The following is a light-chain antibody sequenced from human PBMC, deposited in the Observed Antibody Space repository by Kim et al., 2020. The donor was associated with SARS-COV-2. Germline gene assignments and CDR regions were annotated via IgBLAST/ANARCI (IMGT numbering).Light chain of an antibody. CDR3: MQALQSPIT. CDR1: QSLLQSNGYNY. J-gene: IGKJ4*01. V-gene: IGKV2-28*01. Sequence: DIVMTQSPLSLPVTPGEPASISCRSSQSLLQSNGYNYLDWYLQKPGQSPQLLIYLGSNRASGVPDRFSGSGSGTDFTLKISRVEAEDVGVYYCMQALQSPITFGGGTKVDIK. CDR2: LGS.